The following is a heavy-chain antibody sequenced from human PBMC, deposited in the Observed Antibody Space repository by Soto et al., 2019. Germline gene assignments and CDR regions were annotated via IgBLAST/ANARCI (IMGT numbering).Heavy chain of an antibody. D-gene: IGHD3-10*01. CDR2: IIPILGIA. CDR1: GGTFSSYT. J-gene: IGHJ5*02. Sequence: QVQLVQSGAEVKKPGSSVKVSCKASGGTFSSYTISWVRQAPGQGLEWMGRIIPILGIANYAQKFQGRVTITXAKXTXKAYMELSSLRSEDTAVYYCAETYYYGSGSLNWFDPWGQGTLVTVSS. V-gene: IGHV1-69*02. CDR3: AETYYYGSGSLNWFDP.